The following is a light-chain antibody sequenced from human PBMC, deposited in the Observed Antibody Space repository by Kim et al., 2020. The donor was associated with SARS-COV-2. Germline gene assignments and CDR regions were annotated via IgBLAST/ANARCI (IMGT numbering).Light chain of an antibody. CDR1: KLGDKY. CDR3: QAWDSSTVV. V-gene: IGLV3-1*01. CDR2: QDS. J-gene: IGLJ1*01. Sequence: SYELTQPPSVSVSPGQTASITCSGDKLGDKYACWYQQKPGQSPVLVIYQDSKRPSGIPERFSGSNSGNTATLTIGGTQAMDEADYYCQAWDSSTVVFGTG.